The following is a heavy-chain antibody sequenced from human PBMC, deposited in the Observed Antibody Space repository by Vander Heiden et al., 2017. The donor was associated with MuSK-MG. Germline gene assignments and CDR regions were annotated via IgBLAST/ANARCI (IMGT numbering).Heavy chain of an antibody. V-gene: IGHV3-30*04. D-gene: IGHD1-26*01. J-gene: IGHJ4*02. CDR3: GKGWTRATKWGGY. CDR2: ISYDGRNK. CDR1: GFTFSSYA. Sequence: QVQLVESGGGVVQPGRSLRLSCAASGFTFSSYAMHWVRQAPGKGLEWVAVISYDGRNKYYAYAVKGRFTISRDNSKNTMYLQLNRMSAEDTAVYCCGKGWTRATKWGGYWGQGTLVTVSS.